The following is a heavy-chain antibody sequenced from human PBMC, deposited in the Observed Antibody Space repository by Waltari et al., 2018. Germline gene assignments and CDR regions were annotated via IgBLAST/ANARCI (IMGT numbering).Heavy chain of an antibody. CDR3: ARGGLHYYDSSGYYFPFDY. J-gene: IGHJ4*02. D-gene: IGHD3-22*01. V-gene: IGHV4-34*01. CDR1: GGSFSGYY. CDR2: INHRGST. Sequence: QVQLQQWGAGLLKPSETLSLTCAVYGGSFSGYYWSWIRLPPGKGLEWIGEINHRGSTNYNPSFKSRVTISVDTSKNQCSLKLSSVTAADTAVYYCARGGLHYYDSSGYYFPFDYWGQGTLVTVSS.